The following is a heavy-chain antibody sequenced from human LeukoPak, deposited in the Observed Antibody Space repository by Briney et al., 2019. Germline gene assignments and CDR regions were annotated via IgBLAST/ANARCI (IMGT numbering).Heavy chain of an antibody. CDR3: ARVRGSWYFDY. D-gene: IGHD6-13*01. CDR2: MNPNSGNT. J-gene: IGHJ4*02. V-gene: IGHV1-8*01. Sequence: ASVKVSCKASGYTFTSYDINWVRQATGQGLEWMGWMNPNSGNTGYAQKFQGRVTMTRDTSISTAYMELSRLRSDDTAVYYCARVRGSWYFDYWGQGTLVTVSS. CDR1: GYTFTSYD.